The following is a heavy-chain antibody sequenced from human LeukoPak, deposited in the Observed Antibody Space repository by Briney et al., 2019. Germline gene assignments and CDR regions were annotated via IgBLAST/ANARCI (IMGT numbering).Heavy chain of an antibody. D-gene: IGHD1-26*01. J-gene: IGHJ4*02. V-gene: IGHV3-33*01. CDR1: GFKFSNRG. CDR2: IWYDGSNK. CDR3: ARDREARFFDY. Sequence: GGSLRLSCAASGFKFSNRGMHWVRQAPGKGLEWVAVIWYDGSNKYYADSVKGRFTISRDNSRNTLYLQMNSLRAEDTAVYYCARDREARFFDYWGQGTLVTVSS.